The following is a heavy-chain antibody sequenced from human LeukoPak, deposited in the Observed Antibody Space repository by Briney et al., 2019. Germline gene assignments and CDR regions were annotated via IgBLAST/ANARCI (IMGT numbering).Heavy chain of an antibody. J-gene: IGHJ6*02. CDR1: GFTFSNYA. CDR2: ISSNGVST. V-gene: IGHV3-64*01. Sequence: GGSLRLSCAASGFTFSNYAMHWGRQAPGKGLEYVSTISSNGVSTYYANSVKGRFTISRDNSKNTLYLQMGSLRAEDMAVYYCARGPPDYYYYGMDVWGQGTTVIVSS. CDR3: ARGPPDYYYYGMDV.